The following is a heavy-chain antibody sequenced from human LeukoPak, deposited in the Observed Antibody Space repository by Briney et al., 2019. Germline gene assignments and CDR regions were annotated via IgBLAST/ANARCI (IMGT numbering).Heavy chain of an antibody. Sequence: PSGTLSLTCAVSGGSISSSNWWSWVRQPPGKGLEWIGEIYHSGSTNYNPSLKSRVTISVDKSKNQFSLKLSSVTAADTAVYYCARDISGDSSGYYSDWYFDLWGRGTLVTVSS. J-gene: IGHJ2*01. CDR3: ARDISGDSSGYYSDWYFDL. CDR2: IYHSGST. CDR1: GGSISSSNW. V-gene: IGHV4-4*02. D-gene: IGHD3-22*01.